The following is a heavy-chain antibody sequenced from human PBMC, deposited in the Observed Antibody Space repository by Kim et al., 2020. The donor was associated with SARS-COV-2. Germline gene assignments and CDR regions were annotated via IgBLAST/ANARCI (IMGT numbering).Heavy chain of an antibody. CDR2: IHKSGSI. CDR3: AGRQAGSRRTDN. V-gene: IGHV4-39*01. J-gene: IGHJ4*02. Sequence: SETLSLTCSVSGGSITTNTYYWGWIRQPPGKGLEWIGNIHKSGSIYYNPSLKSRVTISIDTPKNQFSLKLSSVSAADTAYYFCAGRQAGSRRTDNWGQRT. D-gene: IGHD6-25*01. CDR1: GGSITTNTYY.